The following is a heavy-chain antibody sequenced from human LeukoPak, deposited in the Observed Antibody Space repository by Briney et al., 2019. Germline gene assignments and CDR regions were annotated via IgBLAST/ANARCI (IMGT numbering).Heavy chain of an antibody. D-gene: IGHD6-6*01. V-gene: IGHV1-2*02. CDR1: EYTFTGYY. J-gene: IGHJ4*02. CDR3: ARGNEQLVYDW. CDR2: INSNSGDT. Sequence: ASVKVSCKASEYTFTGYYIHWVRQAPGQGLEWMGWINSNSGDTNYAQRFQGRVTVTRDTSISTAYMELNRLRSDDTAMYYCARGNEQLVYDWWGQGTLVTVSS.